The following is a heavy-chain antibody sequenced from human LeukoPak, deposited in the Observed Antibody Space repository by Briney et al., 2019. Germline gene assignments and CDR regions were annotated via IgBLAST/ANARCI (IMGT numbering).Heavy chain of an antibody. V-gene: IGHV3-23*01. J-gene: IGHJ3*02. Sequence: GGSLRLSCAASGFTFSSYAMSWVRQAPGKGLEGVSAISGRGGSTYYADSVEGRFTISRHNSKTTLYLPMNSLRAEDTAVYYCAKDDGSGYYSGAFDIWGQGTMVTVSS. D-gene: IGHD3-22*01. CDR2: ISGRGGST. CDR3: AKDDGSGYYSGAFDI. CDR1: GFTFSSYA.